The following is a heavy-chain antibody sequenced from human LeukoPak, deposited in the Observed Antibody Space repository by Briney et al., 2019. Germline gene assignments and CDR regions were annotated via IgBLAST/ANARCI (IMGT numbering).Heavy chain of an antibody. CDR3: ARGRYPRWLNWFDP. J-gene: IGHJ5*02. V-gene: IGHV4-31*03. Sequence: SETLTLTCTVSGGSINTGDYYWTRIRQSPAKGLEWIGYISYLGNTYYNPSLTSRVNISSETSKEQFSLNLNSVTVADTAVYYCARGRYPRWLNWFDPWGQGTLVTVSS. CDR2: ISYLGNT. CDR1: GGSINTGDYY. D-gene: IGHD5-12*01.